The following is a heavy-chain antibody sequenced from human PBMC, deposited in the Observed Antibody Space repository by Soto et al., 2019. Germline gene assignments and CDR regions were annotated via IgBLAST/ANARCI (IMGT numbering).Heavy chain of an antibody. CDR2: IFSSGTT. J-gene: IGHJ6*02. CDR1: GDSISSGNKY. V-gene: IGHV4-30-4*01. CDR3: ARVPSPFDYYYAMDV. D-gene: IGHD3-16*01. Sequence: SETLSLTCTVSGDSISSGNKYWSWIRQAPGKGLEWTGYIFSSGTTYYNPSLKSRLTMSLDTSQNQFSLRLASVTDADSAVYYCARVPSPFDYYYAMDVWGQGTTVTVSS.